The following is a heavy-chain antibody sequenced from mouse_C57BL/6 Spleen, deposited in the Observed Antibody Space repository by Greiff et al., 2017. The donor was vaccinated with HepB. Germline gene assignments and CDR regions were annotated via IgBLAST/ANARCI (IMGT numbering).Heavy chain of an antibody. CDR3: TRGYYGSSPFDY. V-gene: IGHV5-9-1*02. D-gene: IGHD1-1*01. CDR2: ISSGGDYI. CDR1: GFTFSSYA. J-gene: IGHJ2*01. Sequence: EVQLVESGEGLVKPGGSLKLSCAASGFTFSSYAMSWVRQTPEKRLEWVAYISSGGDYIYYADTVKGRFTISRDNARNTLYLQMSSLKSEDTAMYYCTRGYYGSSPFDYWGQGTTLTVSS.